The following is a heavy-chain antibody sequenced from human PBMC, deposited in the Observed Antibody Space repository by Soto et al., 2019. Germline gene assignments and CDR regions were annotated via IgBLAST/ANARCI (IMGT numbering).Heavy chain of an antibody. V-gene: IGHV3-33*01. Sequence: QVQLVESGGGMVQPGRSLRLSCAASGFTLSRSGMHWVRQAPGKGLEWVAVIWYDDSNKSYADSVKGRFTISRDNSKNTLFLQMNTLRAEDTAVYYCARDNFYMDVWGKGTTVTVSS. J-gene: IGHJ6*03. CDR2: IWYDDSNK. CDR3: ARDNFYMDV. CDR1: GFTLSRSG.